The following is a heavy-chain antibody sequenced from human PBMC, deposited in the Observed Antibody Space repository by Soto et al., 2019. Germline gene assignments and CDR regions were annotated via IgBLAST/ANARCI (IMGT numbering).Heavy chain of an antibody. CDR1: GYSFTNYW. V-gene: IGHV5-51*01. CDR3: AASIFYYGMDV. Sequence: PGESLKISCKGSGYSFTNYWIGWVRQMPGKGLEWMGIIYPGDSHAIYSPSFQGQVTMSADKSISTAYLQWSSLKASDTAMYYCAASIFYYGMDVWGQGTTVTVSS. J-gene: IGHJ6*02. CDR2: IYPGDSHA.